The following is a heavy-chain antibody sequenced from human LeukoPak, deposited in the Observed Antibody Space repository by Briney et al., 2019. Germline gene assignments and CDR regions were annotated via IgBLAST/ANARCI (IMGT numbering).Heavy chain of an antibody. D-gene: IGHD3-22*01. CDR3: ARGPQKNGHSSGYPGYFDY. J-gene: IGHJ4*02. Sequence: PGGSLRLSCAASGFTFSDYYMSWIRQAPGKGLEWVSYISSSGSTIYYADSVKGRFTISRDNAKNSLYLQMNSLRVEDTAVYYCARGPQKNGHSSGYPGYFDYWGQGTLVTVSS. CDR1: GFTFSDYY. V-gene: IGHV3-11*04. CDR2: ISSSGSTI.